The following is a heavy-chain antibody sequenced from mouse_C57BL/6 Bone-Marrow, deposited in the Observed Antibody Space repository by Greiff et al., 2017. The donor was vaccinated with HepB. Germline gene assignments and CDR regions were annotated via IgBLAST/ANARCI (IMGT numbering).Heavy chain of an antibody. CDR2: ILPGGGST. Sequence: VQLQQSGAELMKPGASVKLSCKATGYTFTGYWIEWVKQRPGHGLEWIGEILPGGGSTNYNEKFKGKATFTADTSSNTAYMQLSSLTTEDSAIYYCARLGQLRLLWFAYWGQGTLVTVSA. CDR1: GYTFTGYW. J-gene: IGHJ3*01. CDR3: ARLGQLRLLWFAY. V-gene: IGHV1-9*01. D-gene: IGHD3-2*02.